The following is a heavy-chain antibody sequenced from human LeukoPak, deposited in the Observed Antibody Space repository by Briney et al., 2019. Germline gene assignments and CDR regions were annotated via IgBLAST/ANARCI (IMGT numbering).Heavy chain of an antibody. CDR1: GFTFSSYT. CDR2: IPGSGDST. D-gene: IGHD1-26*01. J-gene: IGHJ4*02. CDR3: AKRSGVSYGYFDY. V-gene: IGHV3-23*01. Sequence: PGGSLRLSCAASGFTFSSYTMSWVRPAPGKGLEWVSAIPGSGDSTNYADSVKGRFTISRDNSKNTLYLQMNSLRAEDTAVYYCAKRSGVSYGYFDYWGQGTLVTVSS.